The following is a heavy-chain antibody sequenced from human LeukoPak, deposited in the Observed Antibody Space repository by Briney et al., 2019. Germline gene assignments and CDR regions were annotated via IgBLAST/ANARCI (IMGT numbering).Heavy chain of an antibody. CDR3: ARGAGYDGYYFDY. CDR2: IYHSGST. J-gene: IGHJ4*02. Sequence: SETLSLTCAVSGGSISSGGYSWSWNRQPPGKGLEWIGYIYHSGSTYYNPSLKSRVTISVDRSKNQFSLKLSSVTAADTAVYYCARGAGYDGYYFDYWGQGTLVTVSS. D-gene: IGHD3-16*01. CDR1: GGSISSGGYS. V-gene: IGHV4-30-2*01.